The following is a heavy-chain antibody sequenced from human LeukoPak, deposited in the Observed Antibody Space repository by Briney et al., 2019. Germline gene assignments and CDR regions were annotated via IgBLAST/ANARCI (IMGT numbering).Heavy chain of an antibody. Sequence: ASVKVSCKASGYTFTGYYMHWVRQAPGQGLWWMGRLNPNSGGTNYAQKFQGRVTMTRDTSISTAYMELSRLRSDDTAVYYCAGDFTAAAELGNWFDPWGQGTLVTVSS. CDR2: LNPNSGGT. CDR1: GYTFTGYY. V-gene: IGHV1-2*06. D-gene: IGHD6-13*01. CDR3: AGDFTAAAELGNWFDP. J-gene: IGHJ5*02.